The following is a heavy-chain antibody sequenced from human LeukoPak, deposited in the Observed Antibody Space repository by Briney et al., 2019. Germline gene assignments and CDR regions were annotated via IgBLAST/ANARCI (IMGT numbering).Heavy chain of an antibody. Sequence: SETLSLTCTVSGDSISTYYWSWVRQAPGKGLDWFGYINQNGRANYNPSLRSRATIFLDSSKNQFSLTLTFVTTADTAVYYCARGPSHGGSYFHPWGQGILVTISS. D-gene: IGHD1-26*01. V-gene: IGHV4-59*01. J-gene: IGHJ5*02. CDR1: GDSISTYY. CDR2: INQNGRA. CDR3: ARGPSHGGSYFHP.